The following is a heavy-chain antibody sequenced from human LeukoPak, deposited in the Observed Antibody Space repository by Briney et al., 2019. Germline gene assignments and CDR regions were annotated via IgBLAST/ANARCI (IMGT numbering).Heavy chain of an antibody. V-gene: IGHV1-69*04. CDR1: GGTFSIYA. Sequence: SVKLSCKASGGTFSIYAISWVRQAPGQGLEWMGRFIPILGIANYAQKFQGRVTITADKSTSTAYIELSSLRSEETAVYYCARGEGGELATNRKRDYFDYWGRGTLVTVSS. CDR2: FIPILGIA. D-gene: IGHD5-24*01. J-gene: IGHJ4*02. CDR3: ARGEGGELATNRKRDYFDY.